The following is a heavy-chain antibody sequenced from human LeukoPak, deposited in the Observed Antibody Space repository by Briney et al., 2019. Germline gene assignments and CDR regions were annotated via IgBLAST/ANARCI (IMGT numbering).Heavy chain of an antibody. Sequence: ASVKVSCEASGYTFTSYDINWVRQATGQGLEWMGWMNPNSGNTGYAQKFQGRVTMTRNTSISTAYMELSSLRSEDTAVYYCARGLVVPAAIGGYYYGMDVWGQGTTVTVSS. D-gene: IGHD2-2*02. CDR3: ARGLVVPAAIGGYYYGMDV. CDR1: GYTFTSYD. J-gene: IGHJ6*02. CDR2: MNPNSGNT. V-gene: IGHV1-8*01.